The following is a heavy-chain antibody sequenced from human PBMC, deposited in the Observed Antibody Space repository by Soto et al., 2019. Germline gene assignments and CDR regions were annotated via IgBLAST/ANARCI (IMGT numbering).Heavy chain of an antibody. V-gene: IGHV1-18*01. CDR2: ISAYNGNT. Sequence: ASVKVSCKASGYTFTSYGINWVRQAPGQGLEWMGRISAYNGNTNYAQKIQGRVTMTTDTSTSTAYMELRSLRSDDTAVYYCARDIALSCGSGSCHYYMDVWGKGTTVTVSS. CDR3: ARDIALSCGSGSCHYYMDV. J-gene: IGHJ6*03. D-gene: IGHD3-10*01. CDR1: GYTFTSYG.